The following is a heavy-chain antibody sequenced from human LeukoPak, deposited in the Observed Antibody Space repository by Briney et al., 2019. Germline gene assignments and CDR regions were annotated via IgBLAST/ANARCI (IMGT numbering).Heavy chain of an antibody. CDR2: ISFDGSDA. CDR3: ARDKLTNYYYYYMDV. D-gene: IGHD4/OR15-4a*01. J-gene: IGHJ6*03. Sequence: AGGSLRLSCAASGFTFSGFWMHWVRHAPGKGLVWVSCISFDGSDATYADSVKGRFTISRDNAKNSLYLQMNSLRAEDTAVYYCARDKLTNYYYYYMDVWGKGTTVTVSS. V-gene: IGHV3-74*01. CDR1: GFTFSGFW.